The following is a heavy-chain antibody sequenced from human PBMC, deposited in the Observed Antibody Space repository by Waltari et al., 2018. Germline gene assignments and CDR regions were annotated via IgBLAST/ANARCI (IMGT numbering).Heavy chain of an antibody. Sequence: QLQLQESGSGLVKPSQTLSLTCAVSGGSISSGRYYCSWIRQPPGKGLEWIGYIYHSGSTYYNPSLKSRVTISVDRSKNQFSLKLSSVTAADTAVYYCARDWGSTSLFDAFDIWGQGTMVTVSS. CDR3: ARDWGSTSLFDAFDI. V-gene: IGHV4-30-2*01. D-gene: IGHD2-2*01. J-gene: IGHJ3*02. CDR2: IYHSGST. CDR1: GGSISSGRYY.